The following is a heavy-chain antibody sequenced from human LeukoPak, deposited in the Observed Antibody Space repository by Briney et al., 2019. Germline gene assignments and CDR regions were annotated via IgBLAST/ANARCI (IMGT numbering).Heavy chain of an antibody. Sequence: GGSLRLSCAASGFTFSTYSMHLVRQAPGKGLEYVSTTSQSGSTKYYANSVKGRFTCSRDNSKNTLYLQMDSLRAEDMAVYYCARDDYSASGSYYGMDVGAQGTTDSVSS. CDR1: GFTFSTYS. V-gene: IGHV3-64*01. J-gene: IGHJ6*02. CDR3: ARDDYSASGSYYGMDV. D-gene: IGHD3-10*01. CDR2: TSQSGSTK.